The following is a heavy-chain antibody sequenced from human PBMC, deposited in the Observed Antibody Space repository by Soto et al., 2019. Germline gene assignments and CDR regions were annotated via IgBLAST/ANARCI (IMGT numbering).Heavy chain of an antibody. J-gene: IGHJ6*02. Sequence: PEKLRVRYGGYGGTFSGYCWSVFRQPPGKGLEWIGEINHSGSTNYNPSLKSRVTISVDTSKNQFSLKMSSVTAADTAVYYCATGRGVFDSNGSKEPYYSSGMAVWCQ. V-gene: IGHV4-34*01. CDR1: GGTFSGYC. CDR3: ATGRGVFDSNGSKEPYYSSGMAV. CDR2: INHSGST. D-gene: IGHD3-22*01.